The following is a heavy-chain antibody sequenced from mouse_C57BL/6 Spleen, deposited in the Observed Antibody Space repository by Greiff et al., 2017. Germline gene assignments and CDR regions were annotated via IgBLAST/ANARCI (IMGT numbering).Heavy chain of an antibody. V-gene: IGHV1-82*01. CDR3: ARANWVAGYFDV. D-gene: IGHD4-1*01. CDR1: GYAFSSSW. CDR2: IYPGDGDT. Sequence: QVQLKQSGPELVKPGASVKISCKASGYAFSSSWMNWVKQRPGKGLEWIGRIYPGDGDTNYIGKFKGKATLTADKSSSTAYMQRSSLTSEDSAVYFCARANWVAGYFDVWGTGTTVTVSS. J-gene: IGHJ1*03.